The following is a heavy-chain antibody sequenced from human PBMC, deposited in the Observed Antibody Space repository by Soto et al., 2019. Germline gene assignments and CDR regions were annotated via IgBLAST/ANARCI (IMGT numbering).Heavy chain of an antibody. Sequence: ASETLSLTCTVSGGSISSSSYYWGWIRQPPGKGLEWIGSIYYSGSTYYNPSLKSRVTISVDTSKNQFSLKLSSVTAADTAVYYCARRRAYSNYVLPHYYYYYMDVWGKGTTVTVSS. J-gene: IGHJ6*03. CDR3: ARRRAYSNYVLPHYYYYYMDV. V-gene: IGHV4-39*01. CDR1: GGSISSSSYY. D-gene: IGHD4-4*01. CDR2: IYYSGST.